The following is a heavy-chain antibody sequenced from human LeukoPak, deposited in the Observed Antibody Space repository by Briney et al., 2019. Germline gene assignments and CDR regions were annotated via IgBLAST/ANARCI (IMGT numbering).Heavy chain of an antibody. CDR3: TKVRSGSSSWALRVFDY. Sequence: GGSLRLSCAVSGFTFSSEAMGWVRQLPGGGLEWVSTISPAGGTTYYAESMKGRFTISRDNSKSTLYLQMNSLRVEDTAVYYCTKVRSGSSSWALRVFDYWGQGALVTISS. V-gene: IGHV3-23*01. D-gene: IGHD6-13*01. CDR1: GFTFSSEA. J-gene: IGHJ4*02. CDR2: ISPAGGTT.